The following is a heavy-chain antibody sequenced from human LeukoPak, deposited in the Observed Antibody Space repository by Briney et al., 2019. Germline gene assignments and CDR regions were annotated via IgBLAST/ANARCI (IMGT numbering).Heavy chain of an antibody. CDR2: IWYDGSNK. CDR3: AREGVARGNDY. J-gene: IGHJ4*02. V-gene: IGHV3-33*01. D-gene: IGHD5-12*01. CDR1: GFTFSSYG. Sequence: VQPGRSLRLSCAASGFTFSSYGMHWVRQAPGKGLEWVAVIWYDGSNKYYADSVKGRFTISGDNSKNTLYLQMNSLRAEDTAVYYCAREGVARGNDYWGQGTLVTVSS.